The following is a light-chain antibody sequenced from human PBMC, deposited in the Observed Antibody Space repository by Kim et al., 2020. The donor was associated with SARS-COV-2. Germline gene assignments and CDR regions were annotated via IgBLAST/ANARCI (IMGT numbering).Light chain of an antibody. CDR3: AAWDDSLSGYV. Sequence: GQWVTSSCSGSSSNIGSNYVYWYQQLPGTAPKLLIYRNNQRPSGVPDRFSGSKSGTSASLAISGLRSEDEADYYCAAWDDSLSGYVFGTGTKVTVL. V-gene: IGLV1-47*01. CDR1: SSNIGSNY. J-gene: IGLJ1*01. CDR2: RNN.